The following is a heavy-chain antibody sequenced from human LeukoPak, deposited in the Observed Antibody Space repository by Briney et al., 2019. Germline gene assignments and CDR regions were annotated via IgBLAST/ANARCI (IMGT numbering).Heavy chain of an antibody. V-gene: IGHV3-7*04. CDR1: GFPFSTYW. J-gene: IGHJ4*02. CDR2: INQDGSEE. Sequence: PGGSLRLSCAGFGFPFSTYWVSWVRQVPGKGLERVANINQDGSEEHYVASVKGRFTISRDNAKNSLYLQMNSLRVEDTAVYHCTRDERWGQGTLVTVSS. CDR3: TRDER.